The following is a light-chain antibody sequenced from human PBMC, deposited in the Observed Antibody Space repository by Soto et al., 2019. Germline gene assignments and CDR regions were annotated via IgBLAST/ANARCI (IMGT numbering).Light chain of an antibody. Sequence: QSVLTQPASVSGSPGQSITISCTGTSSDVGDYNYVSWYQQHPGKAPKLMIYEVSNRPSGVSNRFSGSKSGNTASLTISGLQAEDEADYYCSSYTSRVTRVFGTGTKVTVL. CDR2: EVS. J-gene: IGLJ1*01. CDR3: SSYTSRVTRV. CDR1: SSDVGDYNY. V-gene: IGLV2-14*01.